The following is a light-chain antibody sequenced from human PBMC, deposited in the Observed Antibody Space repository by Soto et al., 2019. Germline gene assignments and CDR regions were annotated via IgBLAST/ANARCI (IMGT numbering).Light chain of an antibody. CDR2: EVT. V-gene: IGLV2-8*01. CDR1: SSDAGAYNY. J-gene: IGLJ3*02. Sequence: QSALTQPPSASGSPGQSITISCTGTSSDAGAYNYVSWYQQHAGKAPKLVIYEVTKRPSGVSDRFSGSKSANTASLTVSGLQAEDEADYYCSSFAASNTWVFGGGTKLTVL. CDR3: SSFAASNTWV.